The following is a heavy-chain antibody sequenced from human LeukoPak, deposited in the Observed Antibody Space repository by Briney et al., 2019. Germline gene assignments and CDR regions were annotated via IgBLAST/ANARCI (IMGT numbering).Heavy chain of an antibody. J-gene: IGHJ6*03. D-gene: IGHD3-10*01. CDR1: GGSIRGYY. CDR2: IYSSGST. Sequence: SETLSLTCNVPGGSIRGYYWSWIRQPPEKGLEWLGYIYSSGSTNYNPSLKSRVTMSVDTSKNQFSLKVSSVTAADTAVYYCARVFDSGSQAYFYYMDVWGKGTTVIISS. CDR3: ARVFDSGSQAYFYYMDV. V-gene: IGHV4-59*01.